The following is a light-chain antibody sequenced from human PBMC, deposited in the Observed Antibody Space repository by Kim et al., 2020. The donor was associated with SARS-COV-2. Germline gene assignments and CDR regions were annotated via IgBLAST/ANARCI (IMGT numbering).Light chain of an antibody. CDR3: FSAADNTWL. Sequence: SVSPGQTARITCSGDVLAKKYARWFQQRPGQAPVLVIYKDTKRPSGIPDRFSGSSSGTTITLTISGAQVEDEADYYCFSAADNTWLFGGGTQLTVL. J-gene: IGLJ3*02. CDR1: VLAKKY. CDR2: KDT. V-gene: IGLV3-27*01.